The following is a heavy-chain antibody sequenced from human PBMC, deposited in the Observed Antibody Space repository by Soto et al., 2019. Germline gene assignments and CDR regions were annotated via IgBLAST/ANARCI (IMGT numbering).Heavy chain of an antibody. Sequence: SETLPLTCTVSGGSISSGDYYWSWIRQPPGKGLEWIGYIYYSGSTYYNPSLKSRVTISVDTSKNQFSLKLSSVTAADTAVYYCARADYYDSSGNDYWGQGTLVTVSS. J-gene: IGHJ4*02. CDR1: GGSISSGDYY. CDR2: IYYSGST. D-gene: IGHD3-22*01. V-gene: IGHV4-30-4*01. CDR3: ARADYYDSSGNDY.